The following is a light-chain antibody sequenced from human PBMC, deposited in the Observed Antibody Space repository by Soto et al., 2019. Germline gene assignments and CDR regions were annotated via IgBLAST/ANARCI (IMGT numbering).Light chain of an antibody. J-gene: IGLJ1*01. Sequence: QSALTQPDSASGSPGQSITISCPGTSSDGGGYNYVSWYQQHPGKTPKLMIYEVSNRPSGVSNRFSGSKSGNTASLTISGLQAEGEADYYCSSYTSSSTRVFGTGTKVTVL. CDR3: SSYTSSSTRV. V-gene: IGLV2-14*01. CDR1: SSDGGGYNY. CDR2: EVS.